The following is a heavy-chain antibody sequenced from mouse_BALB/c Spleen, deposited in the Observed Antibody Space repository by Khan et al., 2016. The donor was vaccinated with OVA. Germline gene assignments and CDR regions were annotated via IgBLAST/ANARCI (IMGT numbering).Heavy chain of an antibody. CDR2: INPSTGYT. J-gene: IGHJ3*01. Sequence: QVQLQQSGAELAKPGASVKMSCKASGYTFTSYWMHWVKQRPGQGLEWIGYINPSTGYTEYNHKFKDKATLTVDKSSSTAYMQLSSLTSEDSAVYYCVRHGNSSAWLTYWGQGTLVTVSA. V-gene: IGHV1-7*01. CDR1: GYTFTSYW. CDR3: VRHGNSSAWLTY. D-gene: IGHD1-1*01.